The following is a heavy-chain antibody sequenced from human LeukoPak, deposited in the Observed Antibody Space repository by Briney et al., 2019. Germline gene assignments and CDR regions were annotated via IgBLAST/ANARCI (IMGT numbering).Heavy chain of an antibody. CDR3: ARIRIFGVDVAWFDP. CDR1: GYTFTSYG. CDR2: ISAYNGNT. D-gene: IGHD3-3*01. J-gene: IGHJ5*02. V-gene: IGHV1-18*01. Sequence: ASVTVSCTASGYTFTSYGISWVRQAPGQGLAWVGWISAYNGNTNYAQKVQGRVTMSTDTSTSTAHMELRSLRSDDTAVYYCARIRIFGVDVAWFDPWGQGTLVTVSS.